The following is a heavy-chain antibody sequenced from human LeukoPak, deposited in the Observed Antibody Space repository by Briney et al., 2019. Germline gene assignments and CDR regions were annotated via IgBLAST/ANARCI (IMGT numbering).Heavy chain of an antibody. CDR1: GFTFSSYS. D-gene: IGHD6-13*01. Sequence: GGSLRRSCAASGFTFSSYSMNWVCQAPGKGQEWVSYISSSSSTIYYADSVKGRFTISRYNAKNSLYLQMNSLRAEDTAVYYCARVSRDSSSWPNFDYWGQGTLVTVSS. V-gene: IGHV3-48*04. J-gene: IGHJ4*02. CDR3: ARVSRDSSSWPNFDY. CDR2: ISSSSSTI.